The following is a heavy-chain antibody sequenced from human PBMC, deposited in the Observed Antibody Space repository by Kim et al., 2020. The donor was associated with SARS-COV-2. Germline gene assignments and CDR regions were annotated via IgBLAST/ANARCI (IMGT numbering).Heavy chain of an antibody. Sequence: SVKVSCKASGGTFSSYAISWVLQAPGQGLEWMGGIIPIFGTANYAQKFQGRVTITADESTSTAYMELSSLRSEDTAVYYCARAATGSDPFDYWGQGTLVTVSS. J-gene: IGHJ4*02. D-gene: IGHD7-27*01. CDR1: GGTFSSYA. CDR3: ARAATGSDPFDY. V-gene: IGHV1-69*13. CDR2: IIPIFGTA.